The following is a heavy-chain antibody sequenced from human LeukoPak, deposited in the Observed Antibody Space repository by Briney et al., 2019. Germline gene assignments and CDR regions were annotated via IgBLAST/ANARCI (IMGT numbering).Heavy chain of an antibody. CDR1: GGSISSGGYY. V-gene: IGHV4-31*03. D-gene: IGHD3-22*01. J-gene: IGHJ5*02. CDR3: AGVPYYYDRWGFDP. Sequence: SETLSLTCTVSGGSISSGGYYWSWIRQHPGKGLEWIGYIYYSGSTYYNPSLESRVTISVDTSKNQFSLKLSSVTPADTAVYYCAGVPYYYDRWGFDPWGQGTLVTVSS. CDR2: IYYSGST.